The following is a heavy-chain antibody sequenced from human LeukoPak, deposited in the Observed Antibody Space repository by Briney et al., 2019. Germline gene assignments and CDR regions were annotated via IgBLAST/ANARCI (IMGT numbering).Heavy chain of an antibody. CDR1: GYTFTGYY. V-gene: IGHV1-2*02. Sequence: ASVKVSCKASGYTFTGYYMHWVRQAPGQGLEWMGWINPNSGGTNYAQKFQGRVTMTRDTSISTAYMELSRLRSDDTAVYYCASLYSSGWYLNFDYWGQGTLVTVSS. CDR2: INPNSGGT. CDR3: ASLYSSGWYLNFDY. D-gene: IGHD6-19*01. J-gene: IGHJ4*02.